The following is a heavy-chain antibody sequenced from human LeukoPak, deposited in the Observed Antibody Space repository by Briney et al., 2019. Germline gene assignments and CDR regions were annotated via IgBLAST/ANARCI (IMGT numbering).Heavy chain of an antibody. V-gene: IGHV1-69*05. D-gene: IGHD3-22*01. Sequence: GASVKVSXKASGGTFRSYAISWVRQAPGQGLEWIGGIIPIFGTANYAQKFQGRVTITTDESTSTAYMELSSLRSEDTAVYYCARVRDYYDSSGYYHFDYWGQGTLVTVSS. CDR2: IIPIFGTA. CDR3: ARVRDYYDSSGYYHFDY. J-gene: IGHJ4*02. CDR1: GGTFRSYA.